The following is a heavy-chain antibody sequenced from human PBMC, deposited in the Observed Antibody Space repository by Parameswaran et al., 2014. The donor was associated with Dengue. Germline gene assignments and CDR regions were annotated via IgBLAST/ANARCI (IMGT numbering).Heavy chain of an antibody. D-gene: IGHD3-22*01. J-gene: IGHJ3*02. V-gene: IGHV1-69*01. Sequence: WVRQAPGQGLEWMGGIIPIFGTANYAQKFQGRVTITADESTSTAYMELSSLRSEDTAVYYCARPSLYYYDSSGYSLDTVGAFDIWGQGTMVTVSS. CDR2: IIPIFGTA. CDR3: ARPSLYYYDSSGYSLDTVGAFDI.